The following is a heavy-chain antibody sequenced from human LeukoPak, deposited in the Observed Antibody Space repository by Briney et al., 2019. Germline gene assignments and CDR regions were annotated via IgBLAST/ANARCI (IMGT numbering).Heavy chain of an antibody. V-gene: IGHV3-7*01. Sequence: GGSLRLSCAASGFTFSSYWMSWVRQASGKGLEWVANIKQDGSEKYYVDSVKGRYTISRDNAKNSLYLQMNSLRAEDTAVYYCARGLLRQFTFSPYYYYYMDVWAKGTTVTVSS. CDR2: IKQDGSEK. CDR1: GFTFSSYW. D-gene: IGHD3-3*02. CDR3: ARGLLRQFTFSPYYYYYMDV. J-gene: IGHJ6*03.